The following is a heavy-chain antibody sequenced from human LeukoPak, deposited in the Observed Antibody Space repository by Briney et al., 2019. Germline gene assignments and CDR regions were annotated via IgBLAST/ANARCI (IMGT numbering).Heavy chain of an antibody. CDR2: ISWNSGSI. V-gene: IGHV3-9*01. CDR3: AKAHDYGNAIFDY. D-gene: IGHD4-17*01. Sequence: PGGSLRLSCAASGFTFDDYAMHWVRQAPGKGPEWVSGISWNSGSIGYADSVKGRFTISRDNAKNSLYLQMNSLRAEDTALYYCAKAHDYGNAIFDYWGQGTLVTVSS. J-gene: IGHJ4*02. CDR1: GFTFDDYA.